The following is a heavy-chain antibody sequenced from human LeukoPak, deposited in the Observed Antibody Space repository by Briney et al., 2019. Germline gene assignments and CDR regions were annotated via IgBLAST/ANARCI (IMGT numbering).Heavy chain of an antibody. CDR3: ARDIVVVSDTRGFDY. CDR2: IHPNSGAT. Sequence: ASVKVSCKASGYTFTSYGISWVRQAPGQGLEWMGWIHPNSGATKSAEKFQGRVTLTRDTSITTVYMELSRLSSDDTAVYYCARDIVVVSDTRGFDYWGQGTLVTVSS. CDR1: GYTFTSYG. J-gene: IGHJ4*02. V-gene: IGHV1-2*02. D-gene: IGHD2-21*01.